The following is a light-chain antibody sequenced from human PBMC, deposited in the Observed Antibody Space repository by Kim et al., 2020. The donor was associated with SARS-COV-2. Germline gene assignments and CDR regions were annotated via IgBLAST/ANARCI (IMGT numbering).Light chain of an antibody. CDR2: GKN. Sequence: SSELTQDPAVSVALGQTVRITCQGDSLRSYYASWYQQKPGQAHVLVIYGKNNRPSGIPDRFSGSSSGHTASLTITGAQAEDEADYYCNSRDSSGNRWVFGGGTKLTVL. CDR3: NSRDSSGNRWV. CDR1: SLRSYY. J-gene: IGLJ3*02. V-gene: IGLV3-19*01.